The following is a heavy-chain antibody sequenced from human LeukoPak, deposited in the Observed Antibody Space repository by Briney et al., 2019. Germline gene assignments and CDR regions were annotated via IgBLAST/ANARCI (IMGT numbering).Heavy chain of an antibody. V-gene: IGHV3-30*02. J-gene: IGHJ1*01. D-gene: IGHD3-22*01. CDR2: IRYDGSNK. CDR3: AKGGSQYYYDSSGYFFFQH. Sequence: PGGSLRLSCAASGFTFSSYGMHWVRQAPGKGLEWVAFIRYDGSNKYYADSVKGRFTISRDNSKNTLYLQMNSLRAEDTAVYYCAKGGSQYYYDSSGYFFFQHWGQGTLVTVSS. CDR1: GFTFSSYG.